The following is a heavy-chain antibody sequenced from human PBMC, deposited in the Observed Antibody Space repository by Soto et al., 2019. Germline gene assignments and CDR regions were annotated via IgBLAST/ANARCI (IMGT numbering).Heavy chain of an antibody. CDR3: AADSNSSSWYRYYYGMDV. Sequence: GASVKVSCKASGGTFSSYAISWVRQAPGQGLEWMGGIIPIFGTANYAQKFQGRVTITRDMSTSTAYMELSSLRSEDTAVYYCAADSNSSSWYRYYYGMDVWGQGTTVTVSS. J-gene: IGHJ6*02. CDR2: IIPIFGTA. D-gene: IGHD6-13*01. V-gene: IGHV1-69*05. CDR1: GGTFSSYA.